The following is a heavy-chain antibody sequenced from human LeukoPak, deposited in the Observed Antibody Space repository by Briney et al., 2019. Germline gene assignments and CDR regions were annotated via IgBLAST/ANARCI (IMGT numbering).Heavy chain of an antibody. V-gene: IGHV4-34*01. Sequence: PSETLSLTCAIYGGSFSGYYWSWIRQPPGKGLEWIGEINHSGSTNYNPSLKSRVTISVDTSKNQFSLKLSSVTAADTAVYYCARQVVWKGITMVRGVTSKLDYWGQGTLVTVSS. J-gene: IGHJ4*02. CDR2: INHSGST. CDR3: ARQVVWKGITMVRGVTSKLDY. D-gene: IGHD3-10*01. CDR1: GGSFSGYY.